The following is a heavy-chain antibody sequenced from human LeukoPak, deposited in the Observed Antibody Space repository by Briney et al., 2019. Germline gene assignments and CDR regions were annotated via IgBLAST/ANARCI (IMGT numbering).Heavy chain of an antibody. D-gene: IGHD1-26*01. CDR3: ARLEWELQDFDY. CDR2: IYYSGST. V-gene: IGHV4-59*12. CDR1: GGSISSYY. Sequence: PSETLSLTCTASGGSISSYYWSWIRQPPGKGLEWIGYIYYSGSTNYNPSLKSRVTISVDTSKNQFSLKLSSVTAADTAVYYCARLEWELQDFDYWGQGTLVTVSS. J-gene: IGHJ4*02.